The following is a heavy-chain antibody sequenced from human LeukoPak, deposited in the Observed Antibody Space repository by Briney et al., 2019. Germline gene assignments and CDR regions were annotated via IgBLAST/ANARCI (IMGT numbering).Heavy chain of an antibody. CDR1: GYTFTGYY. CDR2: INPNSGGT. J-gene: IGHJ4*02. Sequence: ASVKVSCTASGYTFTGYYMHWVRQAPGQGLEWMAWINPNSGGTNYAQKFQGRVTMTRDTSISTAHMELSRLRSDDTAVYYCARANPLYCSSTTCLFDYWGQGTLVTVSS. CDR3: ARANPLYCSSTTCLFDY. D-gene: IGHD2-2*01. V-gene: IGHV1-2*02.